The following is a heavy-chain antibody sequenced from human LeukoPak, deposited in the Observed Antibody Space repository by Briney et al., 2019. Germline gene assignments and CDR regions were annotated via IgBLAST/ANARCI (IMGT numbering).Heavy chain of an antibody. Sequence: PETLSLTCTVSGGSISSYYWSWIRQPAGKGLQWIGRIYTSGSTNYNPSLKSRVTLSVDTSKNQLSLKVSSVTAADTAVYYCARLSRGAVADYWGQGTLVTVSS. V-gene: IGHV4-4*07. CDR2: IYTSGST. D-gene: IGHD6-19*01. CDR3: ARLSRGAVADY. J-gene: IGHJ4*02. CDR1: GGSISSYY.